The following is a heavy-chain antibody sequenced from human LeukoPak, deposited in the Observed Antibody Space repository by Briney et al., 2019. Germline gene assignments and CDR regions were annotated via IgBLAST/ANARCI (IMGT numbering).Heavy chain of an antibody. J-gene: IGHJ6*02. CDR3: ARGSLKYYDFWSGYYPEYYYGTDV. V-gene: IGHV1-8*01. D-gene: IGHD3-3*01. CDR1: GYTFTSYD. Sequence: ASVKVSCKASGYTFTSYDINWVRQATGQGLEWMGWMNPNSGNTGYAQKFQGRVTMTRNTSISTAYMELSSLRSEDTAVYYCARGSLKYYDFWSGYYPEYYYGTDVWGQGTTVTVSS. CDR2: MNPNSGNT.